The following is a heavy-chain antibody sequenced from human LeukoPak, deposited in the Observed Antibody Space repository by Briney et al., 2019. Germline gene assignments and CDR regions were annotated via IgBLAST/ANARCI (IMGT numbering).Heavy chain of an antibody. Sequence: SETLSLTCAVYGGSLSGYYWSWIRQPPGKGLEWIGDINHSGSTNCNPTHKSRVTISVDTSKNHFSLKLSSVTAADTAVYYCARVGRGYCSGGSCYLIDYWGQGTLVTVSS. CDR1: GGSLSGYY. V-gene: IGHV4-34*01. J-gene: IGHJ4*02. CDR3: ARVGRGYCSGGSCYLIDY. D-gene: IGHD2-15*01. CDR2: INHSGST.